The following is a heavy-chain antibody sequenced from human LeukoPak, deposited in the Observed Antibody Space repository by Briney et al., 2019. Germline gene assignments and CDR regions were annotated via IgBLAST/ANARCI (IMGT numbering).Heavy chain of an antibody. CDR1: GGSISSSRYY. V-gene: IGHV4-39*01. J-gene: IGHJ4*02. Sequence: SETLSLTCTVSGGSISSSRYYWGWIRQPPGKGLEWIGSIYYSGSTYYNPSLKSRVTISVDTSKNQFSLKLSSVTAADTAVYYCARRVYYYDSSYYFDYWGQGTLVTVSS. D-gene: IGHD3-22*01. CDR2: IYYSGST. CDR3: ARRVYYYDSSYYFDY.